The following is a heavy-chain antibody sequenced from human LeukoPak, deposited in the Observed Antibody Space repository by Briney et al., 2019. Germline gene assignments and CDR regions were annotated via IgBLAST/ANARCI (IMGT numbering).Heavy chain of an antibody. CDR1: GFTFSNAW. V-gene: IGHV3-15*01. Sequence: GGSLRLSCAASGFTFSNAWMSWVRQAPGKGLEWVGRIKGKTDGGTTDYAAPVKGRFTISRDDSKSTLYLQMNSLKTEDTAVYYCTSTYYYDSSGYYSSCYFDYWGQGTLVTVSS. CDR3: TSTYYYDSSGYYSSCYFDY. D-gene: IGHD3-22*01. CDR2: IKGKTDGGTT. J-gene: IGHJ4*02.